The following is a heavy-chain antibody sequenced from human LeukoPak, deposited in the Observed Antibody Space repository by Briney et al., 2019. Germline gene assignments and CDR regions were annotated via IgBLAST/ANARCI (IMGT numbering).Heavy chain of an antibody. CDR1: GGSISSGDYY. CDR3: ARGTWDRDGYNLVY. Sequence: SETLSLTCTVSGGSISSGDYYWSWIRQPPGKGLEWIGYIYYSGSTYYNPSLKSRVTISVDTSKNQFSLKLSSVTAADTAVYYCARGTWDRDGYNLVYWGQGTLVTVSS. D-gene: IGHD5-24*01. J-gene: IGHJ4*02. CDR2: IYYSGST. V-gene: IGHV4-30-4*02.